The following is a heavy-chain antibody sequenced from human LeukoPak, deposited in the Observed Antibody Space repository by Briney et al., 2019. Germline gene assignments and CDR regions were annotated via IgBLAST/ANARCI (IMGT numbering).Heavy chain of an antibody. Sequence: GGSLRLSCAASGLTFSSYAMSWVRQAPGKGLEWVSAISGSGGSTYYADSVKGRFTISRDNSKNTLYLQMNSLRAEDTAVYYCAKDSLRSVPAAGDYWGQGTLVTVSS. CDR3: AKDSLRSVPAAGDY. D-gene: IGHD2-2*01. J-gene: IGHJ4*02. V-gene: IGHV3-23*01. CDR1: GLTFSSYA. CDR2: ISGSGGST.